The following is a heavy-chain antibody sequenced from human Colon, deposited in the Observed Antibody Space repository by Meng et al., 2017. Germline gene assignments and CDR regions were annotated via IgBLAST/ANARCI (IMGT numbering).Heavy chain of an antibody. CDR3: ARTHNYYDSSGYYYFDY. Sequence: SGPTLVKPTQTLTLTCTFSGFSLSTSGMRVSWIRQPPGKALEWLARIDWDDDKFYSTSLKTRLTISKDTSKNQVVLTMTNMDPVDTATYYCARTHNYYDSSGYYYFDYWGQGTLATVSS. D-gene: IGHD3-22*01. J-gene: IGHJ4*02. V-gene: IGHV2-70*04. CDR2: IDWDDDK. CDR1: GFSLSTSGMR.